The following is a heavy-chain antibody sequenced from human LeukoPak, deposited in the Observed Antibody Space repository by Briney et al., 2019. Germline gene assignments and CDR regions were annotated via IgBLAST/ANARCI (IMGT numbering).Heavy chain of an antibody. D-gene: IGHD5-12*01. Sequence: PGRSLRLSCAASGFTFTTYAIHWVRQAPGKGLEWVAVISYDGIDKYYADFVQGRFTISRDNSENTLYLEMNSLRPEDTAVYYCARDADIGVLDYWGQGTLVTVSS. CDR3: ARDADIGVLDY. J-gene: IGHJ4*02. V-gene: IGHV3-30*01. CDR2: ISYDGIDK. CDR1: GFTFTTYA.